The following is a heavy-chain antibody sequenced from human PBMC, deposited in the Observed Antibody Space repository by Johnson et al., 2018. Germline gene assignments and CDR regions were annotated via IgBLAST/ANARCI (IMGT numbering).Heavy chain of an antibody. CDR1: GFTFTSFD. V-gene: IGHV1-8*01. J-gene: IGHJ6*03. CDR2: MNADVGNT. D-gene: IGHD3-10*01. Sequence: VQLVETGAVVKNPGASVKVSCKGFGFTFTSFDISWVRQVPGQGLEWMTWMNADVGNTGYAQKFQGRVTMTRDTSISTAYIELSGLTSDDTAIYYCARGLGSPLAAKNPYYMDVWGKGTAVTGSS. CDR3: ARGLGSPLAAKNPYYMDV.